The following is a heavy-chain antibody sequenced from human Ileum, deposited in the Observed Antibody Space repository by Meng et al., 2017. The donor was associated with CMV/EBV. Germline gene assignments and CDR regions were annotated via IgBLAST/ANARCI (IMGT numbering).Heavy chain of an antibody. Sequence: SCKVSGYSFTTNWIGWVRQMPGKGLEWMGIMYPGNSETRYSPSLQGQVTMSADKSISTAYLQWSSLKASDTAMYFCAKRTAGGNFDYWGQGTLVTVSS. CDR3: AKRTAGGNFDY. CDR1: GYSFTTNW. D-gene: IGHD6-13*01. J-gene: IGHJ4*02. V-gene: IGHV5-51*01. CDR2: MYPGNSET.